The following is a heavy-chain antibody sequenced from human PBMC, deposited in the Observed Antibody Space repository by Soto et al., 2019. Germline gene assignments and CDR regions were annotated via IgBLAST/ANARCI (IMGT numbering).Heavy chain of an antibody. CDR3: EIAQGHSCGCYSGSYFHY. CDR2: MNPNSGNT. D-gene: IGHD6-19*01. V-gene: IGHV1-8*01. CDR1: GYTFTRYD. J-gene: IGHJ4*01. Sequence: VKISSKASGYTFTRYDINWVRQGTGKGLEWMGWMNPNSGNTGYAQKFQGRVTMTRNTSISTAYMELSSLRSEDTAEYYCEIAQGHSCGCYSGSYFHYWG.